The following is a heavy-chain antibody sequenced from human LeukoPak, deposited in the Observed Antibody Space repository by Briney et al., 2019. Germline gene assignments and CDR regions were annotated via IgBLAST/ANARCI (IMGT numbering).Heavy chain of an antibody. V-gene: IGHV3-21*06. CDR2: ISFSSTHI. CDR3: ARDQDYYDSSGYY. Sequence: PGGSLRLSCAASGFIFSNYGMSWVRQAPGKGLEWVSSISFSSTHIYYADSIQGRFTISRDNAENSLYLQMNSLRAEDTAVYYCARDQDYYDSSGYYWGQGTLVTVSS. CDR1: GFIFSNYG. D-gene: IGHD3-22*01. J-gene: IGHJ4*02.